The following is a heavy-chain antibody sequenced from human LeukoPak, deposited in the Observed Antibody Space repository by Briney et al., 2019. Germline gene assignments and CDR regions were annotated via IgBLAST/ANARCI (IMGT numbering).Heavy chain of an antibody. D-gene: IGHD3-16*01. J-gene: IGHJ4*02. V-gene: IGHV3-23*01. CDR1: GFTFSNYG. CDR2: ISGSGDFT. CDR3: VRDDYLGY. Sequence: GGSLRLSCAASGFTFSNYGMSWVRQAPGKGLEWVSDISGSGDFTYYADSVKGRFTISRDKSKNSVYLQMNSLRVEDTAVYYCVRDDYLGYWGQGRLVTVSS.